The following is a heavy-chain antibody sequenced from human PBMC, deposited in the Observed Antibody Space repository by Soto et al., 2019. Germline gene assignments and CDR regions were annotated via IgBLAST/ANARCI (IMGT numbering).Heavy chain of an antibody. J-gene: IGHJ4*02. Sequence: EVQLVESGGGLVQPGGSLRLSCAASGFTFSTYSMNWVRQAPGKGLEWVSYISSSSSTIYYADSVKGRFTISRDNAKNSVYLQMNSLRPEDTALYYCVQAQNWDAGDVSFDSWGQGTRVTVSS. V-gene: IGHV3-48*01. D-gene: IGHD1-1*01. CDR2: ISSSSSTI. CDR1: GFTFSTYS. CDR3: VQAQNWDAGDVSFDS.